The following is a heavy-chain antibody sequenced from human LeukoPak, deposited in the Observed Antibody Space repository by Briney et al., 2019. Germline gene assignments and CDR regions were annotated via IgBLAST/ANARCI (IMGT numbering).Heavy chain of an antibody. CDR1: GFTVSTSY. D-gene: IGHD1/OR15-1a*01. J-gene: IGHJ5*02. CDR3: ARHAESNTRYNWFDP. CDR2: IYSDRST. V-gene: IGHV3-66*04. Sequence: GGSLRLSCTASGFTVSTSYMSWVRQAPGKGLEWVAIIYSDRSTYYPESVKGRFTISRDDSKNTVLLQMDSLRAEDTAIYYCARHAESNTRYNWFDPWGQGTLVTVSS.